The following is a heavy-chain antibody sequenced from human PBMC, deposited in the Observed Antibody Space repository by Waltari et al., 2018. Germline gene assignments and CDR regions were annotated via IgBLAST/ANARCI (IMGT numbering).Heavy chain of an antibody. J-gene: IGHJ4*02. V-gene: IGHV3-7*01. CDR2: INEDGSKS. Sequence: EMQLVESGGGLVQPGGSLRLFCAASEFTVRNYWMTWVRQAPGRGLEWVANINEDGSKSFYVDSVKGRFTISRDNAKNSLYLQMNSLRAEDTAIYYCASGPDHGDFWGQGTLVTVSS. CDR3: ASGPDHGDF. CDR1: EFTVRNYW.